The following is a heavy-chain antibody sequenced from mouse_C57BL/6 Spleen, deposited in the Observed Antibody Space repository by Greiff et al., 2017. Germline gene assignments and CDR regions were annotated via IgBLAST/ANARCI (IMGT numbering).Heavy chain of an antibody. CDR1: GYTFTGYW. J-gene: IGHJ2*01. Sequence: QVQLKQSGAELMKPGASVKFSCKASGYTFTGYWIEWVKQRPGHGLEWIGVIYPGSGSTNYNEKFKGKATFTADTSSNTAYMQLSSLTTEDSAIYYCARGLRRRPNFDYWGQGTTLTVSS. D-gene: IGHD2-4*01. CDR3: ARGLRRRPNFDY. CDR2: IYPGSGST. V-gene: IGHV1-9*01.